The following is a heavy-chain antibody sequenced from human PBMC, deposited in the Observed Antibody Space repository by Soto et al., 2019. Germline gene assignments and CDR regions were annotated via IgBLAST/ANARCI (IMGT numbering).Heavy chain of an antibody. J-gene: IGHJ5*02. CDR3: ARRTGSRGAVAAYNWFDP. V-gene: IGHV5-51*01. CDR2: IYPGDSDT. D-gene: IGHD6-19*01. Sequence: GESLKISCKGSGYSFTSYWIGWVRQMPGKGLEWMGIIYPGDSDTRYSPSFQGQVTISADKSISTAYLQWSSLKASDTAMYYCARRTGSRGAVAAYNWFDPWGQGTLVTVSS. CDR1: GYSFTSYW.